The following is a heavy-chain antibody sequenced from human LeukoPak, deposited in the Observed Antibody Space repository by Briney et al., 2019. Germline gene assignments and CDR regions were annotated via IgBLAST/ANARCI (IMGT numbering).Heavy chain of an antibody. CDR2: ISGSGGYT. CDR1: GFTFSSYA. J-gene: IGHJ4*02. D-gene: IGHD3-22*01. CDR3: AKAKTYYGDIDY. Sequence: GWSLRLSCAASGFTFSSYAMNWVRQAPGKGLECVSTISGSGGYTYYADSVKGRFTISRDNSKNTLYLQMSSLRAEDTAVYYCAKAKTYYGDIDYWGQGTLVTVSS. V-gene: IGHV3-23*01.